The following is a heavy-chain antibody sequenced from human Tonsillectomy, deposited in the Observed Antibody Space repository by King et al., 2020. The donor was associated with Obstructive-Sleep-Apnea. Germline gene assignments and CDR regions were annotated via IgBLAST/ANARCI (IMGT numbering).Heavy chain of an antibody. D-gene: IGHD2-15*01. CDR1: GFTFRSYA. V-gene: IGHV3-23*04. Sequence: VQLVESGGGLVQPGGSLRLSCAASGFTFRSYAMNWVRQAPGKGLEWVSTISGSGSSTHYADSVKGRFTISRDNSKNTLYLQMNSLRAEDTAVYYCAKLQYCSSGSCYLFDYWGQGTLVTVSS. J-gene: IGHJ4*02. CDR3: AKLQYCSSGSCYLFDY. CDR2: ISGSGSST.